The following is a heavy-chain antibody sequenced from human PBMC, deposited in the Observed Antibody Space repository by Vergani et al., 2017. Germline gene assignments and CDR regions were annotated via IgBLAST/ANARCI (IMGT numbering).Heavy chain of an antibody. J-gene: IGHJ1*01. V-gene: IGHV3-30*02. CDR2: IRYDGTKR. CDR1: GFTFRIYG. D-gene: IGHD3-16*02. Sequence: QVQLVESGGGVVQPGGSLRLSCIASGFTFRIYGMHWVRQAPGKGLEWVAFIRYDGTKRFYGDSVKGRFTISRDNSQTTVFLQMNSLRADDAAVYYCTKAGQYDRDNFLDSWGQGALVTVAS. CDR3: TKAGQYDRDNFLDS.